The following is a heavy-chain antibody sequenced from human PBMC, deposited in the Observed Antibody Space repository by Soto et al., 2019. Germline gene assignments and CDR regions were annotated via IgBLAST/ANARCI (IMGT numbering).Heavy chain of an antibody. CDR3: ARDYMGTFDY. CDR2: IWYDGSNK. D-gene: IGHD1-1*01. Sequence: PGGSLRLSCAASGFLFKNFGMHWVRQAPGKGLEWLAVIWYDGSNKFYADSVKGRFTISRDNVKNTVSLQVNSLRVEDTAVYYCARDYMGTFDYWGRGTLVTVSS. J-gene: IGHJ4*02. V-gene: IGHV3-33*01. CDR1: GFLFKNFG.